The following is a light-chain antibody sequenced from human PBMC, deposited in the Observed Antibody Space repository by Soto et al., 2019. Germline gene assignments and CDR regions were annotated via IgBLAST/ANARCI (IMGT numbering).Light chain of an antibody. Sequence: QSALTQPASVSGSPGQSITISCTGTSSDVGGYNYVSWYQQHPDKAPKLMIYDVTNRPSGVSNRFSGSKSGNTASLTISGLQAEDEADYYCTSYTTSRTWVFGGGTKLTVL. J-gene: IGLJ3*02. V-gene: IGLV2-14*03. CDR2: DVT. CDR1: SSDVGGYNY. CDR3: TSYTTSRTWV.